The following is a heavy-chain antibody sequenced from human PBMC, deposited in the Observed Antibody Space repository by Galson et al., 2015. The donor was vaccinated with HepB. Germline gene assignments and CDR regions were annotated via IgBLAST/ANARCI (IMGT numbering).Heavy chain of an antibody. CDR3: ARAPDGYNPYFDC. Sequence: SLRLSCAASGFRFSGYAIHWVRQAPGKGLEWVAAISYDGSNKYYADSVKGRFTISRDNSQNTLYLQMNSLRPEDTAVYSCARAPDGYNPYFDCWGQGTLATVSS. V-gene: IGHV3-30*04. CDR2: ISYDGSNK. CDR1: GFRFSGYA. D-gene: IGHD5-24*01. J-gene: IGHJ4*02.